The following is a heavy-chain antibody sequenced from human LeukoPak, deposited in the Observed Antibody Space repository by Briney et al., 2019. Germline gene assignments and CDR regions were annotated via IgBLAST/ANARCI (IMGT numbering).Heavy chain of an antibody. CDR2: ISSSGSTI. Sequence: GGSLRLSCAASGFTFSDYYMSWIRQAPGKGLEWVSYISSSGSTIYYADSVKGRFTISRDNAKNSLYLQMNSLRAEDTAVYYCARLGRDGGIGFTHPRYFDLWGRGTLVTVSS. CDR1: GFTFSDYY. V-gene: IGHV3-11*01. D-gene: IGHD1-26*01. CDR3: ARLGRDGGIGFTHPRYFDL. J-gene: IGHJ2*01.